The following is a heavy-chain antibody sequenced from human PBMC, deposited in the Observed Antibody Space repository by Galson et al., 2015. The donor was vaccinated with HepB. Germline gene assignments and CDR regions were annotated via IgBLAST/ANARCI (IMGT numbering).Heavy chain of an antibody. CDR2: INPSGGST. D-gene: IGHD3-16*01. CDR1: GYTFTSYY. V-gene: IGHV1-46*03. Sequence: SVKVSCKASGYTFTSYYMHWVRQAPGQGLEWMGIINPSGGSTSYAQRFQGRVTMTRDTSTSTVYMELSSLRSEDTAVYYCARDTGGPGPLDYWGQGTLVTVSS. J-gene: IGHJ4*02. CDR3: ARDTGGPGPLDY.